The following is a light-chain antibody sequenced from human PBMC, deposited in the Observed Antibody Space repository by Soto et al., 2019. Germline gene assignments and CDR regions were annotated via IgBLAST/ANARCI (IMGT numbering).Light chain of an antibody. CDR2: EAS. CDR1: QTVSSN. CDR3: QQYKNWPPIT. Sequence: EIVLTQSPGTLSLSPGEIATLSFSASQTVSSNLAWYQQKPGQAPRLLIYEASTRATGIPARFSGSGSGTEFTLTISSLQSEDFAVYYCQQYKNWPPITFGQGTRLEIK. J-gene: IGKJ5*01. V-gene: IGKV3-15*01.